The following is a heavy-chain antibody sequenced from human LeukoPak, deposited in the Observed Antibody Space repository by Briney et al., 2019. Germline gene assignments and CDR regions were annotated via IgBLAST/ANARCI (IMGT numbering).Heavy chain of an antibody. Sequence: PSETLSLTCTVSGGSISSYYWSWIRQPAGKGLEWIGRIYTSGSTNYNPSLKSRVTISVDTSKNQFSLKLSSVTAADTAVYYCARSSYYYDSPGAFDIWGQGTMVTVSS. D-gene: IGHD3-22*01. J-gene: IGHJ3*02. CDR3: ARSSYYYDSPGAFDI. CDR2: IYTSGST. CDR1: GGSISSYY. V-gene: IGHV4-4*07.